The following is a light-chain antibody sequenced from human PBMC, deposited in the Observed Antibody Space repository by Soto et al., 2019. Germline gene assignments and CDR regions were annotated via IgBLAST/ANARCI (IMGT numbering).Light chain of an antibody. Sequence: DIQMTQSPSTLSASVGDRVTITCRASQSISSLLAWYQQKPGRAPTLLIYKASTLESGVPSRFSGSGSGTEFSLNISRLQPDDSATYYCQQYNSYPLTFGQGTRLEIK. CDR1: QSISSL. CDR2: KAS. CDR3: QQYNSYPLT. V-gene: IGKV1-5*03. J-gene: IGKJ5*01.